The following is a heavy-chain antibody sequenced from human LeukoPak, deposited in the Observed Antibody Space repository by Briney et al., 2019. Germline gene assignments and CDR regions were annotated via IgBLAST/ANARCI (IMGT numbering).Heavy chain of an antibody. V-gene: IGHV3-13*01. J-gene: IGHJ4*02. Sequence: GGSLRLSCAASGYTFSNYDMHWVRQVTGKGLEWVSAIGIAGDTYYPGSVRGRFTISRENAKNSLYLQMNSLRAGDTAVYYCARARPTGEPDYWGQGTLDTVSS. CDR3: ARARPTGEPDY. CDR1: GYTFSNYD. CDR2: IGIAGDT. D-gene: IGHD7-27*01.